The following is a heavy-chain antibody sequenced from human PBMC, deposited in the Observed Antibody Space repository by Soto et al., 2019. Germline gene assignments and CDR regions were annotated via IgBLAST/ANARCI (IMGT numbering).Heavy chain of an antibody. CDR2: INAGNGNT. CDR1: GYTFTSYA. D-gene: IGHD3-10*01. CDR3: ARFEYYYGSGSYYNWFDP. J-gene: IGHJ5*02. Sequence: ASVKVSCKASGYTFTSYAMHWVRQAPGQRLEWMGWINAGNGNTKYSQKFQGRVTITRDTSASTAHMELSSLRSEDTAVYYCARFEYYYGSGSYYNWFDPWGQGTLVTVSS. V-gene: IGHV1-3*01.